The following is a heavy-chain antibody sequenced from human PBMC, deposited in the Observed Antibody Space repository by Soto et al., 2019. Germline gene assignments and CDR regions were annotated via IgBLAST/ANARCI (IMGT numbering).Heavy chain of an antibody. CDR3: ARDGSGEYCSSSCAFDI. V-gene: IGHV3-33*01. CDR2: IWYDGSNK. D-gene: IGHD2-2*01. CDR1: GFTFSSYG. Sequence: GGSLRLSCAASGFTFSSYGMHWVRQAPGKGLEWVAVIWYDGSNKYYADSVKGRFTISRDNSKNTLYLQMNSLRAEDTAVYYCARDGSGEYCSSSCAFDIWGQGKRVTVPS. J-gene: IGHJ3*02.